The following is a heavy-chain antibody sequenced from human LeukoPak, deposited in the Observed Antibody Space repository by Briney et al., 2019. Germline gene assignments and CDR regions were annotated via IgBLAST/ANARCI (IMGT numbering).Heavy chain of an antibody. Sequence: GGSLRLSCAASGFTFSSYAMTWVRQAPGKGLEWVSVISASGGTTYYADSVKGRFTISRDNSKNTLYLQMNSLRAEDTAVYYCAKDGAPQQLVIYWGRGTLVTVSS. CDR2: ISASGGTT. CDR1: GFTFSSYA. J-gene: IGHJ4*02. V-gene: IGHV3-23*01. D-gene: IGHD6-13*01. CDR3: AKDGAPQQLVIY.